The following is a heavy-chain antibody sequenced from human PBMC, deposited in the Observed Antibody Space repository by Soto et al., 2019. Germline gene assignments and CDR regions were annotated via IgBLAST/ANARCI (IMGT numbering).Heavy chain of an antibody. CDR3: ATKVNSGSGSQFFDY. Sequence: PGGSLSLSCAASGFTFSSYSMSWVRQAPGKGLEWVSGFRSGGDDDTTYYADSVRGRFTISRDNSKNTLFLQMNSLRAEDTAIYYCATKVNSGSGSQFFDYWGQGTLVSVSS. CDR1: GFTFSSYS. V-gene: IGHV3-23*01. D-gene: IGHD3-10*01. CDR2: FRSGGDDDTT. J-gene: IGHJ4*02.